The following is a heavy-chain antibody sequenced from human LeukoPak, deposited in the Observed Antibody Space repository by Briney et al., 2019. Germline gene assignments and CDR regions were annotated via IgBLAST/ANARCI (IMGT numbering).Heavy chain of an antibody. J-gene: IGHJ3*02. CDR1: GNTFTNYD. Sequence: ASVKVSCKTSGNTFTNYDINWQRQATGQGLEWMGWMNPNTGNADSAQKFQGSVTMTRNISISTAYMELSSLRFEDTAVYYCARCTGGDCGGAFDIWGQGTMVTVSS. CDR2: MNPNTGNA. V-gene: IGHV1-8*01. D-gene: IGHD2-21*02. CDR3: ARCTGGDCGGAFDI.